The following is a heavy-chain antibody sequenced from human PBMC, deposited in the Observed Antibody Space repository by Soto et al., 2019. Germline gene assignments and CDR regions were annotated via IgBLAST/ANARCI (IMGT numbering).Heavy chain of an antibody. V-gene: IGHV3-30*03. CDR3: ATSRGRQPPYGF. CDR1: EVSFGMFG. Sequence: QVQLVESGGGVVQPGRSLRLSCAASEVSFGMFGMHWLRQAPGKGLEWAATISPDGNDKYYADSVKGRFTISRDNSKKTLFLQMDSLRVEDTAVDYCATSRGRQPPYGFWCEGTLVYVSS. CDR2: ISPDGNDK. J-gene: IGHJ1*01. D-gene: IGHD6-25*01.